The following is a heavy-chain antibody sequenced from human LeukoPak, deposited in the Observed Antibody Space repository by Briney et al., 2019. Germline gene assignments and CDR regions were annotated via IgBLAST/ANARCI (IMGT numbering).Heavy chain of an antibody. Sequence: PGGSLRLSCVASGFSYSDHWMNWFRQDPGKGLEWVATIKKDGSEQYYVDSMKGRLTISRDNAKNSVYLQIHNLRAEDTAVYYCARSRRGAGHVVTATRYYFDYWGQGTLVTLSS. CDR2: IKKDGSEQ. D-gene: IGHD2-21*02. V-gene: IGHV3-7*01. J-gene: IGHJ4*02. CDR1: GFSYSDHW. CDR3: ARSRRGAGHVVTATRYYFDY.